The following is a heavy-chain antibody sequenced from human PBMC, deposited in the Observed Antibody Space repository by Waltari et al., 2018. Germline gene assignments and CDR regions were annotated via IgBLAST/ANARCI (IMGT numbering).Heavy chain of an antibody. Sequence: QVQLQQSGPGLVKHSQTLSLTCAVSGDSLFTTSVAWNWIRQSPSRGLEWLGRTYDRSQWRNDYALSVKGRITVNPDTSKNHFSLQLDSVTPDDTAVYYCARGKFTAFDIWGQGTMVTVSS. V-gene: IGHV6-1*01. CDR2: TYDRSQWRN. CDR1: GDSLFTTSVA. J-gene: IGHJ3*02. CDR3: ARGKFTAFDI.